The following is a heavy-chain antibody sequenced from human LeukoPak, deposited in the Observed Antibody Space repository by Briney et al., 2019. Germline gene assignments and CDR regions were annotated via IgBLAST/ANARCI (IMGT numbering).Heavy chain of an antibody. CDR1: GDSIRSSSYY. V-gene: IGHV4-39*07. CDR3: ARGHVGGYSYGGPFDI. Sequence: SETLSLTCTVSGDSIRSSSYYWGWIRQPPGKGLEWIGQIYSNGNTYDNPSLKSRVTISIETSKNQFSLKLTSVTAADTAVYYCARGHVGGYSYGGPFDIWGQGTVVTVSS. CDR2: IYSNGNT. D-gene: IGHD5-18*01. J-gene: IGHJ3*02.